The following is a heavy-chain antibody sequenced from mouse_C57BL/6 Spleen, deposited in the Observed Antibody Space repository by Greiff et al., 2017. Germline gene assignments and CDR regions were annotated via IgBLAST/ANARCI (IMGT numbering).Heavy chain of an antibody. J-gene: IGHJ2*01. CDR2: IDPSDSYT. D-gene: IGHD3-2*02. CDR3: ARSTAQAHFDY. V-gene: IGHV1-69*01. CDR1: GYTFTSYW. Sequence: VQLQQPGAELVMPGASVKLSCKASGYTFTSYWMHWVKQRPGQGLEWIGEIDPSDSYTNYNQKFKGKSTLTVDKSSSTAYMQLSSLTSEDSAVXYCARSTAQAHFDYWGQGTTLTVSS.